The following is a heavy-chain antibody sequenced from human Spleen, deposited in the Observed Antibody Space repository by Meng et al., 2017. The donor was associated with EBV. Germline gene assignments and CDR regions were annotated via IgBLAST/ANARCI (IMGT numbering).Heavy chain of an antibody. CDR2: ISTKTGKP. V-gene: IGHV7-4-1*02. CDR3: AREWEAPGP. Sequence: QVQLEQSGSELKKPXXXXNISCEASGYIFTQYGISWVRQAPGQGLEWMGWISTKTGKPTYAQDFTGRFVFSVDTSVSTAYLQITNLKTEDTAVYFCAREWEAPGPWGQGTLVTVSS. CDR1: GYIFTQYG. D-gene: IGHD1-26*01. J-gene: IGHJ1*01.